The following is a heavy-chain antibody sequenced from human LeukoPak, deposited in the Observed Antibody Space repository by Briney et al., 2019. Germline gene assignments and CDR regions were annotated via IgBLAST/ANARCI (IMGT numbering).Heavy chain of an antibody. CDR3: LLVGSTGIDY. CDR1: GFTFSSYS. V-gene: IGHV3-30*03. J-gene: IGHJ4*02. Sequence: PGGSLRLSCAASGFTFSSYSMNWVRQAPGKGLEWVAVISYDGSNKYYADSVKGRFTISRDNSKNTLYLQMNSLRAEDTAVYYCLLVGSTGIDYWGQGTLVTVSS. D-gene: IGHD1-26*01. CDR2: ISYDGSNK.